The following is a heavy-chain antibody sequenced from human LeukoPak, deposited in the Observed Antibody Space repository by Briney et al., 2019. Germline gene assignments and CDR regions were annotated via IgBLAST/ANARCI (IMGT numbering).Heavy chain of an antibody. Sequence: PSETLSLTCTVSGGSISSYYWSWIRQPPGKGLEWIGSIYYSGSTNYDPSLKSRVTISVDTSKNQFSLKLSSVTAADTAVYYCARGYDFWSGYELPSNWFDPWGQGTLVTVSS. CDR2: IYYSGST. V-gene: IGHV4-59*01. CDR1: GGSISSYY. D-gene: IGHD3-3*01. J-gene: IGHJ5*02. CDR3: ARGYDFWSGYELPSNWFDP.